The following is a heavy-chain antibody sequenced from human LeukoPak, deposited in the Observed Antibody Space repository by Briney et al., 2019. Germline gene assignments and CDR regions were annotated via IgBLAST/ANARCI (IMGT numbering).Heavy chain of an antibody. CDR3: AKEGDGHCSSTSCSLRYYYYYMDV. D-gene: IGHD2-2*01. J-gene: IGHJ6*03. CDR1: GFTFSSHA. V-gene: IGHV3-23*01. CDR2: ISGSGGST. Sequence: GGSLRLSCAASGFTFSSHAMSWVRQAPGKGLEWVSAISGSGGSTYYADSVKGRFTISRDNSKNTLYLQMNSLRAEDTAVYYCAKEGDGHCSSTSCSLRYYYYYMDVWGKGTTVTVSS.